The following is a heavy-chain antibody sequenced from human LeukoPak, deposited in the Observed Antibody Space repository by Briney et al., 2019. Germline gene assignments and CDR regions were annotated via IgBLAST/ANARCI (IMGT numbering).Heavy chain of an antibody. J-gene: IGHJ4*02. CDR3: AKDGENSGGSCFDY. V-gene: IGHV3-23*01. CDR2: ISGSGGST. D-gene: IGHD2-15*01. CDR1: GFTFSSYA. Sequence: GGSLRLSCAASGFTFSSYATSWVRQAPGKGLGWVSAISGSGGSTYYADSVKGRFTISRDNSKNTLYLQMNSLRAEDTAVYYCAKDGENSGGSCFDYWGQGTLVTVSS.